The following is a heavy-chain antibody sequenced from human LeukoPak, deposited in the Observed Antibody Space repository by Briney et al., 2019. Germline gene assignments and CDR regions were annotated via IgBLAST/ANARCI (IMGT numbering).Heavy chain of an antibody. Sequence: GGSLRLSCAASGFSFSNYWMIWVRQAPGKGLEWVANIKQDGSEKYYVDSVKGRFTISRDNAKNSLYLQMNSLRAEDTAVYYCARRYGSGWYYFDYWGQGTLVTVS. CDR2: IKQDGSEK. J-gene: IGHJ4*02. D-gene: IGHD6-19*01. V-gene: IGHV3-7*01. CDR1: GFSFSNYW. CDR3: ARRYGSGWYYFDY.